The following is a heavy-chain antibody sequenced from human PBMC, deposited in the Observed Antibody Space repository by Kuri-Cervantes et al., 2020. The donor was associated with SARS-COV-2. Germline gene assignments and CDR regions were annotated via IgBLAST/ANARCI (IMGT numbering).Heavy chain of an antibody. CDR3: ARGGYCSGGSCYSVYYYYYYGMDV. Sequence: LSLTCAASGFPFSSYSMNWVRQAPGKGLEWVSSISISSSYIYYADSVEGRFTISRDNAKNSLYLQMNSLRAEDKAVYYCARGGYCSGGSCYSVYYYYYYGMDVWGQGTTVTVSS. D-gene: IGHD2-15*01. CDR1: GFPFSSYS. V-gene: IGHV3-21*01. J-gene: IGHJ6*02. CDR2: ISISSSYI.